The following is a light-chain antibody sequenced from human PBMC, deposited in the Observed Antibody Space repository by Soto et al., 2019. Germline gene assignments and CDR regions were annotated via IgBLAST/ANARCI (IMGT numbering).Light chain of an antibody. J-gene: IGLJ1*01. CDR1: SSDVGAYNL. CDR2: EGS. CDR3: CSYAGSDTHDV. Sequence: QSVLTQPASVSGSPGQSITISCTGTSSDVGAYNLVSWYQHHPGKAPKLMIYEGSKRPSGVSNRFSASKSGNTASLTISGLEAEDEADYHCCSYAGSDTHDVFGTGTKVTVL. V-gene: IGLV2-23*01.